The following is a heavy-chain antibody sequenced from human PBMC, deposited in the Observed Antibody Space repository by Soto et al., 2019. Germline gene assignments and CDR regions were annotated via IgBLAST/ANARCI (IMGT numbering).Heavy chain of an antibody. CDR3: ARLDYYDSQYYFDY. D-gene: IGHD3-16*01. V-gene: IGHV5-51*01. CDR2: IYPGDSDT. Sequence: GKGLEWMGIIYPGDSDTRYSPSFQGQVTISADKSITTAYLQWSSLKASDTAMYYCARLDYYDSQYYFDYWGQGTLVTVSS. J-gene: IGHJ4*02.